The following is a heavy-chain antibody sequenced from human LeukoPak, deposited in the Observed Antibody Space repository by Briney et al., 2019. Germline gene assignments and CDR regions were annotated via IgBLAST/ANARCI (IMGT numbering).Heavy chain of an antibody. CDR3: ARGVEPLAANTLAY. CDR2: LYSDGNT. Sequence: GGSLRLSCAASGFTVITNDMTWVRQAPGMGLEWVSVLYSDGNTKYAGSVQGRFTISRDNSKNTLYLEMNSLSPDDTAVYYCARGVEPLAANTLAYWGQGTLVTVSS. D-gene: IGHD1-14*01. CDR1: GFTVITND. V-gene: IGHV3-53*01. J-gene: IGHJ4*02.